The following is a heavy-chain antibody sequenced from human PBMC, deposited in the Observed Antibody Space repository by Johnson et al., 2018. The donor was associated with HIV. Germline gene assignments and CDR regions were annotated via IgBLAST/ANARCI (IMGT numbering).Heavy chain of an antibody. V-gene: IGHV3-7*01. CDR3: ARDKPIVVVMKSDAFDI. Sequence: EVQLVESGGGLVQPGGSLRLSCAASGFTFSSYWMSWVRQAPGKGLEWVSNIKQDGSEKYYVDSVKGRFTISRDNAKNSLYLQMNSLRAEEPAVYYCARDKPIVVVMKSDAFDIWGQGTMVTVSS. J-gene: IGHJ3*02. CDR1: GFTFSSYW. CDR2: IKQDGSEK. D-gene: IGHD3-22*01.